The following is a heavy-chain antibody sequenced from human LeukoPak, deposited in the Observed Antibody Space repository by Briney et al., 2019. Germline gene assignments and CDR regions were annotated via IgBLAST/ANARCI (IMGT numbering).Heavy chain of an antibody. D-gene: IGHD2-8*01. CDR2: ISASGSSI. CDR1: AFTVSDYY. CDR3: ASEYCTNGVCYNP. V-gene: IGHV3-11*01. Sequence: GGSLRLSCAASAFTVSDYYMSWIRQAPGKGLEWVSYISASGSSIYYADSVKGRFTISRDNAKNSLYLQMSSLTTEDTAVYYCASEYCTNGVCYNPWGQGTLVTVSS. J-gene: IGHJ5*02.